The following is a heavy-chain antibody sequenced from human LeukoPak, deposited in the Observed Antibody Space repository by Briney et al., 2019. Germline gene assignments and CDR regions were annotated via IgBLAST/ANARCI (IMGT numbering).Heavy chain of an antibody. CDR3: ARGFSSWYKLPFDY. Sequence: SETLSLTCAVHGGSFSGYYWSWIRQPPGKGLEWIGEINHSGSTNYNPSLKSRVTISVDTSKNQFSLKLSSVTAADTAVYYCARGFSSWYKLPFDYWGQGTLVTVSS. CDR1: GGSFSGYY. D-gene: IGHD6-13*01. CDR2: INHSGST. V-gene: IGHV4-34*01. J-gene: IGHJ4*02.